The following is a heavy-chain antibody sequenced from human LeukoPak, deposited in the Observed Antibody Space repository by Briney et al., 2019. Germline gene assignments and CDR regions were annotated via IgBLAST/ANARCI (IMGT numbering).Heavy chain of an antibody. D-gene: IGHD3-3*01. CDR3: AATTIFGVAYYFDY. CDR2: IYYSGST. V-gene: IGHV4-30-4*08. CDR1: GGSISSGDYY. J-gene: IGHJ4*02. Sequence: PSETLSLTCTVSGGSISSGDYYWSWIRQPPGKGLEWIGYIYYSGSTYYNPSLKSRVTISVDTSKNQFSLKLSSVTAADTAVYYCAATTIFGVAYYFDYWGQGTLVTVSS.